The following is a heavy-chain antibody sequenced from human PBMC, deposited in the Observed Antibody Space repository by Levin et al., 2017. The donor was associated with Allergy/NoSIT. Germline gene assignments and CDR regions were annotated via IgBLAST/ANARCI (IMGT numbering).Heavy chain of an antibody. CDR2: ITSTGGST. CDR1: GFTFSRYA. V-gene: IGHV3-23*01. D-gene: IGHD2-2*01. Sequence: GGSLRLSCAASGFTFSRYAMTWVRQAPGKGLEWVSGITSTGGSTYYADSVKGRFTISRDNSKNTLYLQMNSLRAEDTALYYCAKVVTSWLKPIFDYWGQGTLVTVSS. J-gene: IGHJ4*02. CDR3: AKVVTSWLKPIFDY.